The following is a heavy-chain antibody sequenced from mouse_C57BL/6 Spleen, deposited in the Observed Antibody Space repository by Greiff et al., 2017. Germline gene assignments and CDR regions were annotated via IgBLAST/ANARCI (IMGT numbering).Heavy chain of an antibody. D-gene: IGHD2-10*01. J-gene: IGHJ1*03. CDR2: INPRTGGT. V-gene: IGHV1-42*01. CDR3: ASGGFPPTRYFDV. CDR1: GYSFTGYY. Sequence: EVQLQESGPELVKPGASVKISCKASGYSFTGYYMNWVKQSPEKSLEWIGEINPRTGGTTYNQKFKAKATLTVDKSSSTAYMQLNSLTSEDSAVYYWASGGFPPTRYFDVWGTGTTVTVSS.